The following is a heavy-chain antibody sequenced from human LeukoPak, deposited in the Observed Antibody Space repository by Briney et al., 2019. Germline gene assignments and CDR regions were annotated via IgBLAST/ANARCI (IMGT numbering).Heavy chain of an antibody. Sequence: PSETLSLTCTVSGVSISSYYWSWIRQPPGKGLEWIGYIYYSGNTNYNPSLKSRVTISVDTSKNQFSLKLSSVTAADTAVYYCARVGDPGYCSSTSCFSCDSWGQGILVTVSS. V-gene: IGHV4-59*01. CDR2: IYYSGNT. CDR3: ARVGDPGYCSSTSCFSCDS. D-gene: IGHD2-2*03. J-gene: IGHJ4*02. CDR1: GVSISSYY.